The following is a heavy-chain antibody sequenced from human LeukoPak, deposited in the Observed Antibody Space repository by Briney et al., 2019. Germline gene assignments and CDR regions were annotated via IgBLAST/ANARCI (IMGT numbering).Heavy chain of an antibody. Sequence: GGSLRLSCAASGFTFSSYSMNWVRQAPGKGLEWVSSISSSSSYIYYADSVKGRFTISRDNAKNSLYLQMNSLRSEDTAVYYCARSEGDYNSDYWGQGTLVTASS. CDR2: ISSSSSYI. V-gene: IGHV3-21*01. J-gene: IGHJ4*02. CDR3: ARSEGDYNSDY. CDR1: GFTFSSYS. D-gene: IGHD4-17*01.